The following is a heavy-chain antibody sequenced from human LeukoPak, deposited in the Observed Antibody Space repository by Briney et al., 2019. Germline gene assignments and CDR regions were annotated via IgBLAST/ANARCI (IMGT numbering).Heavy chain of an antibody. V-gene: IGHV3-48*01. Sequence: PGGSLRLSCAASGFTFSSYSMNWVRQAPGKGLVWVSYISSSSSTIYYADSVKGRFTISRDNAKNSLYLQMNSLRAEDTAVYYCARVAVFGEGHYYYYGMDVWGQGTTVTVSS. CDR1: GFTFSSYS. J-gene: IGHJ6*02. CDR2: ISSSSSTI. CDR3: ARVAVFGEGHYYYYGMDV. D-gene: IGHD3-10*01.